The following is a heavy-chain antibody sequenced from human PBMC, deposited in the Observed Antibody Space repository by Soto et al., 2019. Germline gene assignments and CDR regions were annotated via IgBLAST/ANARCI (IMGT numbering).Heavy chain of an antibody. CDR1: GFTFSDYT. J-gene: IGHJ6*02. V-gene: IGHV3-21*06. D-gene: IGHD3-16*01. CDR2: IISSSRDK. Sequence: EKLVESGGGLVKPGGSLRLSCAASGFTFSDYTINWVRQAPGKGLEWVASIISSSRDKFYADSVTARFTISRDNPNNSLSLQMNSLRPGDTAVYYCARASWGGDGMDVWGLGTTVTVSS. CDR3: ARASWGGDGMDV.